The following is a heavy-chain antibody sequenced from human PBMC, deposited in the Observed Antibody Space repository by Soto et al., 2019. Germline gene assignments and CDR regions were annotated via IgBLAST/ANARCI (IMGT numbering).Heavy chain of an antibody. CDR1: GGSISSSSYY. CDR3: ARGSPFFASVAGTVHFDY. V-gene: IGHV4-39*01. D-gene: IGHD6-19*01. Sequence: SETLSLTCTVSGGSISSSSYYWGWIRQPPGKGLEWIGSIYYSGSTYYNPSLKSRVTISVDTSKNQFSLRLSSVTAADTAVYYCARGSPFFASVAGTVHFDYWGQGTLVTVSS. J-gene: IGHJ4*02. CDR2: IYYSGST.